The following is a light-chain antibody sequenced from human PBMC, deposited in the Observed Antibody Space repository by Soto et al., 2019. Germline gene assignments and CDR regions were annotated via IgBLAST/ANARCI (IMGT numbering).Light chain of an antibody. V-gene: IGKV2-40*01. CDR3: LKRKELPWT. J-gene: IGKJ1*01. CDR1: QSLLDSDNGNPY. Sequence: IVMTQTALSLPVTPGEPASISCRSSQSLLDSDNGNPYLHWLQQTTGRPPPLLIYRLSSRPCGVQERFSGSGSGHDFTLKLSRAEAEDVGVYYRLKRKELPWTLGKGTQVHIK. CDR2: RLS.